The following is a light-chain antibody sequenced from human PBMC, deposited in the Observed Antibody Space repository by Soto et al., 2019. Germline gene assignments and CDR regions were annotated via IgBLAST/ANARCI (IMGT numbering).Light chain of an antibody. Sequence: QAVVTQEPSFSVSPGGTVTLTCGLTSGSVSTNHYPSWYQQTPGQAPRTLIYSTDTRSSGVPDRFSGSILGNKAALTITGAQADDESDYYCVLYMGSGISVFGGGTKLTAL. CDR1: SGSVSTNHY. CDR2: STD. V-gene: IGLV8-61*01. J-gene: IGLJ3*02. CDR3: VLYMGSGISV.